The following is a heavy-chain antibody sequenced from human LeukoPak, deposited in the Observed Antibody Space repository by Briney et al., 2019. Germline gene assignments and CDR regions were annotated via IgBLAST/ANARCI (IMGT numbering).Heavy chain of an antibody. CDR3: ASSLICSSTSCYLSWFDP. Sequence: GASVKVSCKPSGGTFSSYAISWVRQAPGQGLEWMGGIIPIFGTANYAQKFQGRVTITADESTSTAYMELSSLRSEDTAVYYCASSLICSSTSCYLSWFDPWGQGTLVTVSS. V-gene: IGHV1-69*13. CDR1: GGTFSSYA. D-gene: IGHD2-2*01. J-gene: IGHJ5*02. CDR2: IIPIFGTA.